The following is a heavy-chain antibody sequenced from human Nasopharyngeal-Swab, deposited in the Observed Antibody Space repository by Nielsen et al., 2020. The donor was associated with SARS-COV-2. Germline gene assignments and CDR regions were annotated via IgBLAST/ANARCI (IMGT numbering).Heavy chain of an antibody. J-gene: IGHJ5*02. CDR2: IGTSSTPI. D-gene: IGHD3-3*01. V-gene: IGHV3-48*01. CDR1: GFTLSTYS. CDR3: VSGHGES. Sequence: ETLSLTCAASGFTLSTYSMDWVRQVPGKGLEWVAHIGTSSTPIYYADSVRGRFSISRDNAKNSLSLLMSTLRGEDTAVYFCVSGHGESWGQGTLVTVSS.